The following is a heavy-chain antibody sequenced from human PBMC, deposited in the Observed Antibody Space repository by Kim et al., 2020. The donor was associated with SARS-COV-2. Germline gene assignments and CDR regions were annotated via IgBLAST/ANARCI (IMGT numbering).Heavy chain of an antibody. J-gene: IGHJ4*02. Sequence: SQTLSLTCAISGDSVSSNSAAWNWIRQSPSRGLEWLGRTYYRSKWYNDYAVSVKSRITINPDTSKNQFSLQLNSVTPEDTAVYYCARGIPPRGGQNCSGGSCYLTVKYYFDYWGQGTLVIVSS. CDR3: ARGIPPRGGQNCSGGSCYLTVKYYFDY. V-gene: IGHV6-1*01. CDR1: GDSVSSNSAA. D-gene: IGHD2-15*01. CDR2: TYYRSKWYN.